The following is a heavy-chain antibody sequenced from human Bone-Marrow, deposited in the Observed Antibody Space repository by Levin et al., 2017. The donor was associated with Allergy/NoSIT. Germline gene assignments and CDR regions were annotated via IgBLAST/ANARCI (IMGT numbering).Heavy chain of an antibody. Sequence: GGSLRLSCTASGFTFSSYSLHWVRQAPGKGLECVSSISSSSDYIYYTDSVKGRFTISRDNGRASLFPQMNSLRAEDTAVYYCARGPRGVPGYYFDYWGQGSLVTVSS. J-gene: IGHJ4*02. CDR1: GFTFSSYS. CDR2: ISSSSDYI. CDR3: ARGPRGVPGYYFDY. D-gene: IGHD2-8*01. V-gene: IGHV3-21*01.